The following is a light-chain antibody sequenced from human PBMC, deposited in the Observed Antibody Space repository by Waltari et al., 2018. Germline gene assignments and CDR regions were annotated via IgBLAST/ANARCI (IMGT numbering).Light chain of an antibody. V-gene: IGKV6-21*02. CDR3: QQSSIFPIT. CDR1: SIGVS. Sequence: SIGVSLHWYQQKPGQSPKLLIKYASQSISGVPSRFSGSGSGTDFTLSINSLEAEDAATYYCQQSSIFPITFGGRTKVEIK. CDR2: YAS. J-gene: IGKJ4*01.